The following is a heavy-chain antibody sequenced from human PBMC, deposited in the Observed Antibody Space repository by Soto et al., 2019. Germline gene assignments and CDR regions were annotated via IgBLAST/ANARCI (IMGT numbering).Heavy chain of an antibody. J-gene: IGHJ3*02. CDR3: ARDPTLRYAQGDAFDI. V-gene: IGHV3-48*01. CDR1: GFTFSSYS. CDR2: ISSSSSTI. Sequence: EVQLVESGGGLVQPGGSLRLSCAASGFTFSSYSMNWVRQAPGKGLEWVSYISSSSSTIYYADSVKGRFTISRDNAKNSLYLQMNSLRAEDTAVYYCARDPTLRYAQGDAFDIWGQGTMVTVSS. D-gene: IGHD5-12*01.